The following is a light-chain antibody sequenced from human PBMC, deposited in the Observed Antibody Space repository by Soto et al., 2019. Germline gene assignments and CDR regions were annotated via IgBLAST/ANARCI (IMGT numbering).Light chain of an antibody. CDR2: WAS. CDR1: QSVLYSSNNKNY. V-gene: IGKV4-1*01. Sequence: DIVRTQSPDSLAVSLGERATINCKSSQSVLYSSNNKNYLAWYQQKPGQPPKLLIYWASTRESGVPDRFSGSGSGADVTLTISSLQAEDGAVYYCQQYYSTPPTFGGGTKVEIK. J-gene: IGKJ4*01. CDR3: QQYYSTPPT.